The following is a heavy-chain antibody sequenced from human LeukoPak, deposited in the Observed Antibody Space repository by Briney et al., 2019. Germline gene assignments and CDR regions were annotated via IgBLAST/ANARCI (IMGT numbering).Heavy chain of an antibody. V-gene: IGHV4-59*08. CDR3: ASTYSSSWYRGDWWFDP. CDR1: GGSISSYY. D-gene: IGHD6-13*01. Sequence: SETLSLTCTVSGGSISSYYWSWIRQPPGKGLEWIGYIYYSGSTNYNPSLKSRVTISVDTSKNQFSLKLSSVTAADSAVYYCASTYSSSWYRGDWWFDPWGQGTLVTVSS. CDR2: IYYSGST. J-gene: IGHJ5*02.